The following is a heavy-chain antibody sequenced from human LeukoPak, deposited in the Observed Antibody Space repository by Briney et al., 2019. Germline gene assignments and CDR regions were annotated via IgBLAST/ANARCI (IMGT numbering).Heavy chain of an antibody. CDR3: ARGRYCSADICTGGDSFDI. J-gene: IGHJ3*02. D-gene: IGHD2-15*01. Sequence: PSETLSVTCTVSGGSISNYYWSWIRQPAGKGLEWIGRKYARGSSNYNPPVQSRVTMSVDTSKNQFSLKLRSVTAADTAVYYCARGRYCSADICTGGDSFDIWGQGTMVSVSP. V-gene: IGHV4-4*07. CDR1: GGSISNYY. CDR2: KYARGSS.